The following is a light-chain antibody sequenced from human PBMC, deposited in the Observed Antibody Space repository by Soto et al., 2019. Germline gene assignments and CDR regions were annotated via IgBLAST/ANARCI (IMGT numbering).Light chain of an antibody. CDR1: SNDVCGYNY. V-gene: IGLV2-11*01. CDR2: DVS. J-gene: IGLJ1*01. CDR3: CSYAGSYTYV. Sequence: QSVLNRPRPGSRAPGQSVPISRTGNSNDVCGYNYVSWYQQHPGKAPKLMIYDVSKRPSGAPDRFSGSKSGNTASLTISGLQAEDEADYYCCSYAGSYTYVFGTGTKVTVL.